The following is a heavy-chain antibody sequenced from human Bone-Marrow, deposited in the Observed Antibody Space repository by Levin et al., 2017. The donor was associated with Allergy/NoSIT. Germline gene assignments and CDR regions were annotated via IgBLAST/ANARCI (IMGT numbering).Heavy chain of an antibody. Sequence: GESLKISCKASGYSFTLNWIGWVRQMPGKGLEWVGIIYPGDSDNRYSPSFQGQVTISVDTSINTAQLEWSSLKASDSAMYYCVRRRTVNTAMVDFDYWGQGTLVTVSS. V-gene: IGHV5-51*01. CDR2: IYPGDSDN. J-gene: IGHJ4*02. CDR3: VRRRTVNTAMVDFDY. D-gene: IGHD5-18*01. CDR1: GYSFTLNW.